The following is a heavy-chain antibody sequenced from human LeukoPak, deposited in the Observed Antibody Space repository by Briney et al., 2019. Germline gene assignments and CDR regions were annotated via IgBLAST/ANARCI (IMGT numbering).Heavy chain of an antibody. CDR3: ARDQGYCSGGICSCDY. D-gene: IGHD2-15*01. J-gene: IGHJ4*02. CDR1: GYTFTGYY. Sequence: ASVKVSCKASGYTFTGYYIHWVRQAPGQGLEWMGWNNPNSGDTNYAQNFQGRVTMTRDTSISTAYMDLSRLRSDDTAVYYCARDQGYCSGGICSCDYWGQGTLVTVSS. CDR2: NNPNSGDT. V-gene: IGHV1-2*02.